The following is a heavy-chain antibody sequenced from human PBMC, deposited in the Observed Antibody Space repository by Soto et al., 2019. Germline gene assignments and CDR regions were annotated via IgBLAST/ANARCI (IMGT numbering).Heavy chain of an antibody. Sequence: QVHLVESGGGVVQPGKSLRLSCVASGFTFDTYGIHWVRQAPGKGLQWVALISYEGSNTYYADSVRGRFTISRDNSKIAIYLQMNTLRPENTGVYYCARVTPGNNLYYFSGLDFWGQGTSVTVSS. CDR2: ISYEGSNT. CDR1: GFTFDTYG. V-gene: IGHV3-30-3*01. CDR3: ARVTPGNNLYYFSGLDF. J-gene: IGHJ6*02. D-gene: IGHD1-1*01.